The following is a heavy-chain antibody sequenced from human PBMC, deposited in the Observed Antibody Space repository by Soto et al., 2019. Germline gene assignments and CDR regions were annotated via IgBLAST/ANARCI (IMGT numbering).Heavy chain of an antibody. J-gene: IGHJ5*02. CDR2: IYYTGTT. CDR1: GGAISDARFY. Sequence: QLQLQESGPGLVKPSETLSLTCSLSGGAISDARFYWGWIRQSPGRGLEWIGSIYYTGTTFFNPSLQSRVTISVDTSENQFSLKLYSVTAAATALYFCARQKWEQPKWFAPWGQGTLVIVSP. D-gene: IGHD1-26*01. CDR3: ARQKWEQPKWFAP. V-gene: IGHV4-39*01.